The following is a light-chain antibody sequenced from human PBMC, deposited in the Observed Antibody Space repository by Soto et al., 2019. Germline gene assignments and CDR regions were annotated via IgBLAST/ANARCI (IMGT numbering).Light chain of an antibody. CDR2: GAT. CDR1: QPISSY. Sequence: DIQLTQSPSFLSASVGVRVTITCRVSQPISSYLVWYQQKPGRAPKLLVYGATILQSGVPSRFSGSGSRTEFTLTISGLLPEDFATYYCQQVNSLPYTFGQGT. J-gene: IGKJ2*01. V-gene: IGKV1-9*01. CDR3: QQVNSLPYT.